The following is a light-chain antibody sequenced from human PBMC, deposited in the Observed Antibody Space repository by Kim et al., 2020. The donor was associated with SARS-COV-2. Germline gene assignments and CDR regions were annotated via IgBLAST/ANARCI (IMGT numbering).Light chain of an antibody. CDR3: QQYDNLPIT. J-gene: IGKJ5*01. V-gene: IGKV1-33*01. CDR1: QDIRNY. CDR2: DAS. Sequence: SVGDRVTITCQASQDIRNYLNWYQQEPGKAPKLLIFDASNLETGVPSRFSGSGSRTDFTFTISSLQPGDIATYYCQQYDNLPITFGQGTRLEIK.